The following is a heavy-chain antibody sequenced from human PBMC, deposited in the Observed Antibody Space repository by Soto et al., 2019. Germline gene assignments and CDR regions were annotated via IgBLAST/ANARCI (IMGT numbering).Heavy chain of an antibody. Sequence: ASVKVSCKASGYTFTSYGISWVRQAPGQGLEWMGWISAYNGNTNYAQKLQGRVTMTTDTSTSTAYMELRSLRSDDTAVYYCAREGLRGYSGYANDDWGQGTLVTVSS. V-gene: IGHV1-18*01. CDR1: GYTFTSYG. CDR3: AREGLRGYSGYANDD. CDR2: ISAYNGNT. D-gene: IGHD5-12*01. J-gene: IGHJ4*02.